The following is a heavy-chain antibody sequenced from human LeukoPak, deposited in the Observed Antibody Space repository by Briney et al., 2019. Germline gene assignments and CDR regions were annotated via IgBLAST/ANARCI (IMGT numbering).Heavy chain of an antibody. Sequence: SETLSLTCTFSGGSLSSYYWSWIRQPPGKGLEWIGYIYYSGSTSYNPSLKSRVTISLNPSKNQFSLKLRSVAPAAPAVYYCPGGGYYDKRPTDYWGQGTLVTVSS. J-gene: IGHJ4*02. D-gene: IGHD3-16*01. CDR1: GGSLSSYY. CDR3: PGGGYYDKRPTDY. CDR2: IYYSGST. V-gene: IGHV4-59*01.